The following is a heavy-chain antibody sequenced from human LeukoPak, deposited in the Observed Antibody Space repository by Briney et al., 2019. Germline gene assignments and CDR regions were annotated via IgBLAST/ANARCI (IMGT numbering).Heavy chain of an antibody. D-gene: IGHD5-18*01. J-gene: IGHJ3*02. CDR3: ARGPHSALDTDDAFDI. Sequence: RGSLRLSCAASGFTFSSYWIHWVRQAPGKGLVWVSRINSDGSSTRYADSVKGRFTISRDNAKNTLYLQMNSLRAEDTAVYYCARGPHSALDTDDAFDIWGQGTMVTVSS. CDR1: GFTFSSYW. V-gene: IGHV3-74*01. CDR2: INSDGSST.